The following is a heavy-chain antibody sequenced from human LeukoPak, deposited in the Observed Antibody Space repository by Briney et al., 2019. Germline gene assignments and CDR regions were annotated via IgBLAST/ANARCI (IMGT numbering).Heavy chain of an antibody. CDR1: GYSFTSYW. Sequence: GESLKISCKGSGYSFTSYWIGWVRQMPGKGLEWVGIIYPGDSDTRYSPSFQGQVTISADKSISTAYMGLSRLRSDDTAVYYCAEEMGATWDAFDIWGQGTMVTVSS. CDR3: AEEMGATWDAFDI. V-gene: IGHV5-51*03. CDR2: IYPGDSDT. J-gene: IGHJ3*02. D-gene: IGHD1-26*01.